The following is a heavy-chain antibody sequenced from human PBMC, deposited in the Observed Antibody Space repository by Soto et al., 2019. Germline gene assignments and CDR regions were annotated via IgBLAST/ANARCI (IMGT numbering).Heavy chain of an antibody. CDR2: ISYDGSNT. D-gene: IGHD1-26*01. CDR3: AKEGGLSGSYYISSSYYFDY. V-gene: IGHV3-30*18. Sequence: QVQLVESGGGVVQPGRFLRLSCVASGFTFSSYGLHWVRQAPGKGLEWVAIISYDGSNTYYADYVKGRFTISRDNSKNTPYLQMNSLRSEGTSVYYCAKEGGLSGSYYISSSYYFDYWGQGTLVTVSS. J-gene: IGHJ4*02. CDR1: GFTFSSYG.